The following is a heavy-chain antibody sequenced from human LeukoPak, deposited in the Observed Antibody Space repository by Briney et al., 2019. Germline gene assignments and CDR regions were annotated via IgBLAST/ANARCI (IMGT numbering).Heavy chain of an antibody. Sequence: ASVKVSCKASGYIFTNYGVSWVRQAPGPGLEWMGWSDAFNGDIRYTHKIQGRVTMTIDTSTNTFYMELRSLTSDDTALYYCTRGSSWAYWGHSWGQGTLITVSS. CDR3: TRGSSWAYWGHS. V-gene: IGHV1-18*01. J-gene: IGHJ4*02. D-gene: IGHD3-16*01. CDR2: SDAFNGDI. CDR1: GYIFTNYG.